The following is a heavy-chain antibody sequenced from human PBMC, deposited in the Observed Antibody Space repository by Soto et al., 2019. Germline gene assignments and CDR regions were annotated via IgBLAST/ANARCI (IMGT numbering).Heavy chain of an antibody. CDR1: GFTFDDYA. D-gene: IGHD6-6*01. J-gene: IGHJ4*02. V-gene: IGHV3-9*01. CDR2: ISWNSGSI. CDR3: AKGTYSSSSHYFDY. Sequence: GGSLRLSCAASGFTFDDYAMHWVRQAPGKGLEWVSGISWNSGSIGYADSVKGRFTISRDNAKNSLYLQMNSLRAEDTALYYCAKGTYSSSSHYFDYWGQGTLVTVSS.